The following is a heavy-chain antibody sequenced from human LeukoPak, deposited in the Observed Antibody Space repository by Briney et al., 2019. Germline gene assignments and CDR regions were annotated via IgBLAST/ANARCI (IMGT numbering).Heavy chain of an antibody. Sequence: RGSLRLSCAASGFSFSNYNMNSVRQAPGKRLEWISYISGGSGTIYYADSVRGRVTVSRDNAKDSLWLQMDSLRVEDTAVYFCARLYGDWFDPWGPGTLVTVSS. D-gene: IGHD4-17*01. CDR1: GFSFSNYN. V-gene: IGHV3-48*01. CDR2: ISGGSGTI. CDR3: ARLYGDWFDP. J-gene: IGHJ5*02.